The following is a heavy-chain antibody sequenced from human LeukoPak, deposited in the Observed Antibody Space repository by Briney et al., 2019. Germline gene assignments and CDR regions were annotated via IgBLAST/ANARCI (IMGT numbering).Heavy chain of an antibody. Sequence: SETLSLTCAVYGGSFSGYYWSWIRQPPGKGLEWIGEINHSGSTNYNPSLKSRVTISVDTSKNQFSLKLSSVTAADTAVYYCARHDSSGYSYSLGWFDPWGQGTLVTVSS. V-gene: IGHV4-34*01. J-gene: IGHJ5*02. CDR3: ARHDSSGYSYSLGWFDP. CDR1: GGSFSGYY. CDR2: INHSGST. D-gene: IGHD3-22*01.